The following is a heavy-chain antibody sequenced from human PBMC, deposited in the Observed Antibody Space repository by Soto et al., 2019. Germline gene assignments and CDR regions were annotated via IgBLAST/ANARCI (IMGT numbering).Heavy chain of an antibody. CDR3: ARVGAKVTSQALGFDH. V-gene: IGHV4-59*11. D-gene: IGHD2-21*02. CDR1: GGSISSHY. CDR2: LYYTGST. Sequence: LSLTFPVSGGSISSHYWSWVRQPPGKGLEWIGYLYYTGSTNYNASLKSQVTMSLDTSKNQFSLMLTSVTAADTAVYYCARVGAKVTSQALGFDHWGQGIIVTVSS. J-gene: IGHJ4*02.